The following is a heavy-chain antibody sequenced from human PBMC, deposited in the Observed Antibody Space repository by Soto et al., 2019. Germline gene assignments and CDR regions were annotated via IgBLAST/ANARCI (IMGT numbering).Heavy chain of an antibody. CDR3: AAGYYDILTGYFPIDY. Sequence: ASVKVSCKASGYTFTSYDINWVRQATGQGLEWIGWMNPNSGNTGYAQKFQGRVTMTRNTSISTAYMELSSLRSEDTAVYYCAAGYYDILTGYFPIDYWGQGTLVTVSS. CDR1: GYTFTSYD. CDR2: MNPNSGNT. J-gene: IGHJ4*02. D-gene: IGHD3-9*01. V-gene: IGHV1-8*01.